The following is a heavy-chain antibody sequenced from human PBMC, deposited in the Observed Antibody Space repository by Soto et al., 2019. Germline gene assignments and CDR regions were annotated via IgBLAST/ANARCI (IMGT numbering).Heavy chain of an antibody. J-gene: IGHJ2*01. D-gene: IGHD6-13*01. Sequence: QVQLQESGPGLVKPSETLSLTCTVSGGSISSYYWSWIRQPPGKGLEWIGYIYYSGSTNYNPSLKSRVTIPVATSKHQFSLKLSSVTAADTAVYYCARVKIAAAGKLWYFDLWGRGTLVTVSS. CDR3: ARVKIAAAGKLWYFDL. V-gene: IGHV4-59*01. CDR1: GGSISSYY. CDR2: IYYSGST.